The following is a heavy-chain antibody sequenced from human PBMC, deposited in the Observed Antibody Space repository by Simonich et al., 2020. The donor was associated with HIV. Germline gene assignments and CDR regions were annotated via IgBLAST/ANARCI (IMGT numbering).Heavy chain of an antibody. Sequence: QVQLQESGPGLVKPSETLSLTCAVSGYSISSGYYWGWIRQPPGKGLEWIGSIYTSGSTNYNPSLKSRVTISVDKSKNQLSLKVSSVTAADTAVYYCARDLITYGFDYWGQGTLVTVSS. CDR3: ARDLITYGFDY. D-gene: IGHD2-8*01. CDR2: IYTSGST. V-gene: IGHV4-38-2*02. J-gene: IGHJ4*02. CDR1: GYSISSGYY.